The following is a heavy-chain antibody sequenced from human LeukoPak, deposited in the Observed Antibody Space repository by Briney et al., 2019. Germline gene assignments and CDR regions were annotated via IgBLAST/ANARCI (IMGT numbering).Heavy chain of an antibody. CDR1: GFTFSTYS. CDR3: ANGASVKMATIPPRPLDY. J-gene: IGHJ4*02. D-gene: IGHD5-24*01. Sequence: PGGSLRLSCVASGFTFSTYSMNWVRKAPGKGLEWVSTISHSRSYIRYADSVKGRFTISRDNAKNSLYLQMNSLRAEDTAVYYCANGASVKMATIPPRPLDYWGQGTLVTVSS. V-gene: IGHV3-21*01. CDR2: ISHSRSYI.